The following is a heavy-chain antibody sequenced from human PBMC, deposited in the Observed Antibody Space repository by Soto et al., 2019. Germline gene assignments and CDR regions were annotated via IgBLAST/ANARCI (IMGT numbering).Heavy chain of an antibody. CDR3: ARGRQYSSVMVAAIAEAPF. D-gene: IGHD2-15*01. J-gene: IGHJ4*02. CDR1: GYTFTGYY. CDR2: INPNSGGT. Sequence: ASVKVSFKASGYTFTGYYMHWVRQAPGQGLEWMGWINPNSGGTKYARKFQGRVTMTRDTSISTSYMELSRLTSDDTAVYYCARGRQYSSVMVAAIAEAPFWGQGTLVTVSS. V-gene: IGHV1-2*02.